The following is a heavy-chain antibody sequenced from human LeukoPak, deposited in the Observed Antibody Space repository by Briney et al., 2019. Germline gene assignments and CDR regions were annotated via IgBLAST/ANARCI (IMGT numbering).Heavy chain of an antibody. J-gene: IGHJ3*02. V-gene: IGHV3-9*01. D-gene: IGHD5-12*01. CDR2: ISWNSGSI. CDR3: AKDTAGYYGGGYDSGAAFDI. CDR1: GFTFDDYA. Sequence: PGRSLRLSCAASGFTFDDYAMPWVRQAPGKGLEWVSGISWNSGSIGYADSVKGRFTISRDNAKNSLYLQMNSLRAEDTALYYCAKDTAGYYGGGYDSGAAFDIWGQGTMVTVSS.